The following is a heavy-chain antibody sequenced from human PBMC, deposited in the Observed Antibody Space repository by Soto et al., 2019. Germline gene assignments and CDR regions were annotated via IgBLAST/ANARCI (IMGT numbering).Heavy chain of an antibody. CDR2: INHSGST. Sequence: QVRLQQWGTGLLKSSETLSLTCAVYGGSFSGYYWSWLRQPPGKGLEWIGEINHSGSTNYNPSLKSRVPISVDTSKKQFSLKVTSVTAAATAVYYCATANWTHHYFDPWGQGTLVTVSS. CDR3: ATANWTHHYFDP. D-gene: IGHD1-1*01. CDR1: GGSFSGYY. V-gene: IGHV4-34*01. J-gene: IGHJ5*02.